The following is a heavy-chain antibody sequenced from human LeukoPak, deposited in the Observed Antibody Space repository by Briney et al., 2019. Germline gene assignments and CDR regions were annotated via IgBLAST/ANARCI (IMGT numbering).Heavy chain of an antibody. Sequence: GGSLRLSCAASGFNVNSNYMSWVRQAPGKGLEWVSVAYSGGSTYYADSVKGRFTISRDDPKNTLYLQMNSLRAEDTAVYYCARVVNYYYYMDVWGKGTTVTVSS. D-gene: IGHD2-2*01. CDR3: ARVVNYYYYMDV. CDR2: AYSGGST. CDR1: GFNVNSNY. V-gene: IGHV3-66*01. J-gene: IGHJ6*03.